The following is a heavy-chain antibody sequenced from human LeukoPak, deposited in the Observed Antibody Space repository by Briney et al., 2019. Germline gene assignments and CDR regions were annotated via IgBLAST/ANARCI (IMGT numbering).Heavy chain of an antibody. CDR2: IKQDGSEK. CDR3: ASDGYFEPYDY. J-gene: IGHJ4*02. V-gene: IGHV3-7*01. CDR1: GFTLSSYW. D-gene: IGHD2/OR15-2a*01. Sequence: GGSLRLSCAASGFTLSSYWMSWVRQAPGKGLEWVANIKQDGSEKYYVDSVKGRFTISRDNAKNSLYLQMNSLRAEDTAVYYCASDGYFEPYDYWGQGTLVTVSS.